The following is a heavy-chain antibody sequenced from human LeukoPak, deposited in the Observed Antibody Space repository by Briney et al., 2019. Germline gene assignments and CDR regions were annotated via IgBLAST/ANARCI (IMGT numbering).Heavy chain of an antibody. J-gene: IGHJ4*02. CDR3: ARARLGYIGD. V-gene: IGHV3-74*01. D-gene: IGHD5-24*01. CDR2: INSDGGSK. CDR1: GFTFSSSW. Sequence: GGSLRLSCAASGFTFSSSWMHWVRHAPGKGLVWVSHINSDGGSKSYADSVKGRFTISRDNAKNTLYLQMNSLRAEDTAVYYCARARLGYIGDWGQGTLVTVSS.